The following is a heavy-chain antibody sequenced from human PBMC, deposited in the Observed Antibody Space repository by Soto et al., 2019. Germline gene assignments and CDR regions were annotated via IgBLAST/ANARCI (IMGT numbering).Heavy chain of an antibody. V-gene: IGHV4-39*01. D-gene: IGHD3-3*01. CDR2: IYYSGST. Sequence: QLQLQESGPGLVKPSGTLSLTCTVSGGSISSSSYYWGWIRQPPGKGLEWIGSIYYSGSTYYNPSLKSRVTISVDTSKNQFSLKLSSVTAADTAVYYCARHDEFQNNFWSGYYEAFDIWGQGTMVTVSS. CDR1: GGSISSSSYY. CDR3: ARHDEFQNNFWSGYYEAFDI. J-gene: IGHJ3*02.